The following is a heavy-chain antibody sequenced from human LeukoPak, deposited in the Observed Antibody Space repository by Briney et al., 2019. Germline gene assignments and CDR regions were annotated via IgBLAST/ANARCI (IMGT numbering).Heavy chain of an antibody. CDR3: AKGKVVTGIDY. D-gene: IGHD2-21*02. CDR2: ISGSGGST. J-gene: IGHJ4*02. V-gene: IGHV3-23*01. CDR1: GLTFSIYG. Sequence: GGSLRLSCAASGLTFSIYGMTWVRQAPGKGLEWVSSISGSGGSTYYADPVKGRFTISRDNSKNTLYLQMNSLRAEDTAIYYCAKGKVVTGIDYWGQGTLVTVSS.